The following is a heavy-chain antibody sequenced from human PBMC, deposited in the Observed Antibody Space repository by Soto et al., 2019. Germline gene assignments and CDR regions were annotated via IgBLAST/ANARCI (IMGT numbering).Heavy chain of an antibody. D-gene: IGHD4-17*01. J-gene: IGHJ2*01. CDR2: IYYTGST. Sequence: SSETLSLTYAVSGGSISSYYWSWIRQPPGKGLEWIGYIYYTGSTNYNPSLKSRVTISVDTSKNQISLKLRSVTAADTAVYYCARCPFHCCDYDSWCFALWGRRSVV. CDR1: GGSISSYY. V-gene: IGHV4-59*01. CDR3: ARCPFHCCDYDSWCFAL.